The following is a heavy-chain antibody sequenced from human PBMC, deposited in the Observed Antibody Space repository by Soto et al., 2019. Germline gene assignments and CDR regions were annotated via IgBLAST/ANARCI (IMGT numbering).Heavy chain of an antibody. CDR1: GGSITIGGYC. Sequence: QLQLQESGSGLVKPSQTLSLTCTVSGGSITIGGYCWSWIRQPPGQGLEWIGYICHSGNTYYNPSLKSRVTTSLDRSKNQFSLNLRSVTAADTAVYYCARVWFGESSWFDPWGQGTLVTVSS. J-gene: IGHJ5*02. CDR3: ARVWFGESSWFDP. V-gene: IGHV4-30-2*01. D-gene: IGHD3-10*01. CDR2: ICHSGNT.